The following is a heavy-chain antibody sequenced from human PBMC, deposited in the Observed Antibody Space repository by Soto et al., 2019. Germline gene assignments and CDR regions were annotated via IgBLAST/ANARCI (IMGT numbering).Heavy chain of an antibody. CDR2: IYYSGST. Sequence: SETLSLTCTVSGGSISSYYWSWIRQPPGKGLEWIGYIYYSGSTNYNPSLKSRVTISVDTSKNQFSLKLSSVTAADTAVYCCARVRFGELPSPYARRSQPFDYWGQGTLVTVSS. CDR1: GGSISSYY. CDR3: ARVRFGELPSPYARRSQPFDY. D-gene: IGHD3-10*01. V-gene: IGHV4-59*01. J-gene: IGHJ4*02.